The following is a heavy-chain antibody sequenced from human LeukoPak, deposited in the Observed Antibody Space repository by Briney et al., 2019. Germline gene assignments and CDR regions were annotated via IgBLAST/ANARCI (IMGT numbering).Heavy chain of an antibody. CDR3: ARGGSWNDFDY. CDR2: ITGSGRSP. V-gene: IGHV3-23*01. J-gene: IGHJ4*02. Sequence: PGGSLRLSCAASGFTFSSYAMSWVRQAPGKGLEWVSGITGSGRSPYYADSVKGRFTISRDNSKNTLFLQMNRLRVEDTAVYYCARGGSWNDFDYWGQGTLVTVSS. CDR1: GFTFSSYA. D-gene: IGHD1-1*01.